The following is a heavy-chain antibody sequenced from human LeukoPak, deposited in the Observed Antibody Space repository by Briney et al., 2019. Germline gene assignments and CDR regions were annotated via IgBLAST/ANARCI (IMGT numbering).Heavy chain of an antibody. Sequence: GSLRLSCAASGFTFSSYSMSWVRPAPGKGLEWVDNIKQDGSEKYYVDSVKGRFTISRDNGKNTLFLQMNSLRAEDAAVYYCVRGNDYGGPHYWGQGTLVTVSS. CDR1: GFTFSSYS. J-gene: IGHJ4*02. CDR3: VRGNDYGGPHY. D-gene: IGHD4-23*01. V-gene: IGHV3-7*01. CDR2: IKQDGSEK.